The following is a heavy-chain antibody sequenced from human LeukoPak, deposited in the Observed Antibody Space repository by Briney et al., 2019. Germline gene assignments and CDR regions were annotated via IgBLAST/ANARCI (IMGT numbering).Heavy chain of an antibody. D-gene: IGHD3-10*01. CDR1: GYTFTNYA. CDR3: ARDRGVTMVRGVIDSFDY. J-gene: IGHJ4*02. Sequence: GASVKVSCEASGYTFTNYAMQWVRQAPGQRLEWMGWINAGNGNTKYSQKFQGRVTITRDTSASIAYMKLSSLRSEDTAVYYCARDRGVTMVRGVIDSFDYWGQGTLVTVSS. V-gene: IGHV1-3*01. CDR2: INAGNGNT.